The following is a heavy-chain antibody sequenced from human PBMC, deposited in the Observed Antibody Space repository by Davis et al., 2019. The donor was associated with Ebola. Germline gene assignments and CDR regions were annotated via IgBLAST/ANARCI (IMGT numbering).Heavy chain of an antibody. V-gene: IGHV1-18*01. CDR2: ISAYNGNT. CDR3: AATLAYEY. D-gene: IGHD3-3*01. Sequence: ASVKVSCKASGYTFTSYGISWVRQAPGQGLEWMGWISAYNGNTNYAQKFQERVTITRDMSTSTAYMELSSLRSEDTAVYYCAATLAYEYWGQGTLVTVSS. J-gene: IGHJ4*02. CDR1: GYTFTSYG.